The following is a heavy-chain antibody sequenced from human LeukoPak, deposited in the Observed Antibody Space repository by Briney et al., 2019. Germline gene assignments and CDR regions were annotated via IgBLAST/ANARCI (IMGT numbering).Heavy chain of an antibody. J-gene: IGHJ4*02. Sequence: GGSLRLSCAASGFTFSTYAMSWVRQAPGKGLEWVSAISGRGVSTSYADSVRGRYTISRDNSKNTLYLQMNSLRAEDTAVYYCAKAASGNWNDVSDYWGQGTLVTVSS. V-gene: IGHV3-23*01. CDR2: ISGRGVST. CDR1: GFTFSTYA. CDR3: AKAASGNWNDVSDY. D-gene: IGHD1-20*01.